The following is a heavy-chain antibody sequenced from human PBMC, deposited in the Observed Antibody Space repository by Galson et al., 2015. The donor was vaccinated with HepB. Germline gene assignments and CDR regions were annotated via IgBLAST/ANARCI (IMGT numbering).Heavy chain of an antibody. CDR1: GGSISSSSYY. CDR3: ARQHSSSSMD. CDR2: IYYSGST. Sequence: LSLTCTVSGGSISSSSYYWGWIRQPPGKGLEWIGSIYYSGSTYYNPSLKSRVTISVDTSKNQFSLKLSSVTAADTAVYYCARQHSSSSMDWGQGTLVTVSS. V-gene: IGHV4-39*01. J-gene: IGHJ4*02. D-gene: IGHD6-6*01.